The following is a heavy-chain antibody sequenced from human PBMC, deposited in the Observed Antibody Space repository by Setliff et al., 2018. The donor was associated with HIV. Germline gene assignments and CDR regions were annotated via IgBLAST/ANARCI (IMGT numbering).Heavy chain of an antibody. V-gene: IGHV3-7*01. D-gene: IGHD3-22*01. CDR2: INQNGREK. Sequence: PGGSLRLSCAASGVTFNSYWMSWVRQAPGKGLEWVANINQNGREKYYVDSVKGRFTISRDNAENSLYLQMNSLRGGDTAVYYCAGSRGYFVKADWGQGTLVTVSS. CDR1: GVTFNSYW. CDR3: AGSRGYFVKAD. J-gene: IGHJ4*02.